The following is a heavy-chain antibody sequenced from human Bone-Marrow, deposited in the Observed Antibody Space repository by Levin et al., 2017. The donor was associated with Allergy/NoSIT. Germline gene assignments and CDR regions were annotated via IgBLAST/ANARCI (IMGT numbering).Heavy chain of an antibody. CDR1: GGSISSYY. CDR3: ARDGPHYSNYEGSWFDP. J-gene: IGHJ5*02. D-gene: IGHD4-11*01. V-gene: IGHV4-59*01. CDR2: IYYSGST. Sequence: PSQTLSLTCTVSGGSISSYYWSWIRQPPGKGLEWIGYIYYSGSTNYNPSLKSRVTISVDTSKNQFSLKLSSVTAADTAVYYCARDGPHYSNYEGSWFDPWGQGTLVTVSS.